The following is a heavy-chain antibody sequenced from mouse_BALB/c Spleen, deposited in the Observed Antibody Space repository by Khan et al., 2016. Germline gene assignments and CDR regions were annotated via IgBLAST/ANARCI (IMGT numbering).Heavy chain of an antibody. J-gene: IGHJ2*01. CDR1: GYTFSDAW. CDR3: RSVYFDY. CDR2: IRRKANNHAN. V-gene: IGHV6-6*01. Sequence: EVQLEESGGGLVQPGGSMKLSCAASGYTFSDAWMDWVRQSPEKGLEWVAEIRRKANNHANYFAKSVNVSITTSRDNSNSSNSLQLNSFRADATGMYCCRSVYFDYWGQGTTLTVSS.